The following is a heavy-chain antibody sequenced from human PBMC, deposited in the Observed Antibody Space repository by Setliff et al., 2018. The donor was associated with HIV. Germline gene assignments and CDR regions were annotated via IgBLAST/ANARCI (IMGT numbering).Heavy chain of an antibody. CDR1: GHSISSYY. J-gene: IGHJ3*02. Sequence: SAALSLPCSVSGHSISSYYWNWIRQPAGKGLEWIGRIYTSGSTNYNPSLKSRVTMSVYTSKNQFSLNLTSVTAADTAVYYCARLGYSGSLVVAFGIWGQGTMVTVSS. CDR3: ARLGYSGSLVVAFGI. D-gene: IGHD1-26*01. V-gene: IGHV4-4*07. CDR2: IYTSGST.